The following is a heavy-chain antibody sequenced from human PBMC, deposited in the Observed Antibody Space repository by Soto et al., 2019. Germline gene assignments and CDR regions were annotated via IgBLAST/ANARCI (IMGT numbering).Heavy chain of an antibody. Sequence: GGSLRLSCAASGFTFSSYGMHWVRQAPGKGLEWVAVISYDGSNKYYADSVKGRFTISRDNSKNTLYLQMNSLRAEDTAVYYCAKGGSNYDFWSVGKYGMDVWGQGTTVTVSS. D-gene: IGHD3-3*01. CDR2: ISYDGSNK. J-gene: IGHJ6*02. CDR3: AKGGSNYDFWSVGKYGMDV. V-gene: IGHV3-30*18. CDR1: GFTFSSYG.